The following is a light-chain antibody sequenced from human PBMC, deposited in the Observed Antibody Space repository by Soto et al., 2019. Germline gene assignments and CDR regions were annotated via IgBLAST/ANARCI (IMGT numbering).Light chain of an antibody. V-gene: IGKV3-15*01. CDR3: QQYNNWPPIT. Sequence: EVVITQSPTTLTVYPGERVTLSCRASQSVRSNLAWYQQKPGQSPRLLIYGASTRATGIPARFSGSGSGTEFTLTISSLQSEDFAVYYCQQYNNWPPITFGQGTRPEIK. CDR2: GAS. J-gene: IGKJ5*01. CDR1: QSVRSN.